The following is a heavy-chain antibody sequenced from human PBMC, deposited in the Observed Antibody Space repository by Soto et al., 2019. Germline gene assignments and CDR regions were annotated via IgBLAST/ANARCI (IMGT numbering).Heavy chain of an antibody. D-gene: IGHD6-13*01. CDR1: GYTFTRYD. V-gene: IGHV1-8*01. CDR2: MNPNSGNT. J-gene: IGHJ4*02. Sequence: ASVKVSCKASGYTFTRYDINWVRQATGQGLEGMGWMNPNSGNTGYAQKFQGRVTMTRNTSISTAYMELSSLRSEDTAVYYCARGRFYSSSWYYFDYWGQGTLVTVSS. CDR3: ARGRFYSSSWYYFDY.